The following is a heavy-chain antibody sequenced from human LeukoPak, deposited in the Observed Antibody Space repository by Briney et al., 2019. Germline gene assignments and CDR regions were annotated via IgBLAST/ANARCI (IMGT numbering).Heavy chain of an antibody. CDR2: ISAYNGNT. V-gene: IGHV1-18*01. J-gene: IGHJ4*02. CDR3: ARDVWGLTGTTFSSDY. D-gene: IGHD1-20*01. Sequence: ASVKVSCKASGYTFTSYGISWVRQAPGQGLEWMGWISAYNGNTNYAQKLQGRVTMTTDTSTSTAYMELRSLRSDDTAVYYCARDVWGLTGTTFSSDYWGQGTLVTVSS. CDR1: GYTFTSYG.